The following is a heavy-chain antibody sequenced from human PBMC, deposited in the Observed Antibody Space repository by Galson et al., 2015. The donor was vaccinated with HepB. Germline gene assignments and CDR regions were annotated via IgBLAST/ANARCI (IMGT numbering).Heavy chain of an antibody. CDR2: MNPRSDYT. Sequence: SVKVSCKASGSTFSGYDMMWVRQATGQGLEWMGWMNPRSDYTGYAEKFQGRVIMTGDSSISTAYMELTSLTLEDTGVYYCVRGLDHDYWCQGTLVTVSS. J-gene: IGHJ4*02. V-gene: IGHV1-8*01. CDR1: GSTFSGYD. CDR3: VRGLDHDY.